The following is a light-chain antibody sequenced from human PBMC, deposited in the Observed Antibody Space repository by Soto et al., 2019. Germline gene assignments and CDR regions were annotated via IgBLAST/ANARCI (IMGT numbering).Light chain of an antibody. CDR1: QTVSRNY. CDR2: RAS. V-gene: IGKV3-20*01. J-gene: IGKJ1*01. Sequence: VVLTRCPGKRSWCPSEGRTRAGKCSQTVSRNYLAWFQQKPGQAPRLLIYRASSRATGIPDSFSGSRSGTAFSPTLPSLEPEDFAVHYCQQYGSSPWTFGPGTKVDIK. CDR3: QQYGSSPWT.